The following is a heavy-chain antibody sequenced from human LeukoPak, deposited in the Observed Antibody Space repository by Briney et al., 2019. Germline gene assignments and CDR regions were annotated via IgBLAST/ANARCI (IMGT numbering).Heavy chain of an antibody. CDR2: ISGSSTYI. CDR1: GFTFSSYS. J-gene: IGHJ4*02. Sequence: GGSLRLSCAASGFTFSSYSMNWVRQAPGKGLEWVSSISGSSTYIHYADSLKGRFAISRDNAKISLYLQMNSLRADDTAVYYCAKDPWGGYSYWGQGIQVIVSS. V-gene: IGHV3-21*01. D-gene: IGHD5-12*01. CDR3: AKDPWGGYSY.